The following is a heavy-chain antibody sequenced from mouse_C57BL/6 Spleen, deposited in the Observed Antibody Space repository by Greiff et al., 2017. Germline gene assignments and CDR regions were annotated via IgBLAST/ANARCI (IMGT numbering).Heavy chain of an antibody. Sequence: EVKLMESGGGLVKPGGSLKLSCAASGFTFSSYAMSWVRQTPEKRLEWVATISDGGSYTYYPDNVKGRFTITRDNAKNNLYLQMSHLKSEDTAMYYCASSGDETWFAYWGQGTLVTVSA. CDR1: GFTFSSYA. D-gene: IGHD3-2*02. CDR3: ASSGDETWFAY. J-gene: IGHJ3*01. V-gene: IGHV5-4*03. CDR2: ISDGGSYT.